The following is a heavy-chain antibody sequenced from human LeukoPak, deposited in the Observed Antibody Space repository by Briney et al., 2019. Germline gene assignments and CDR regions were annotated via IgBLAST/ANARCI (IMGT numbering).Heavy chain of an antibody. Sequence: ASVRVSCKASGYTFTGYFMHWVRQAPGQGLDWMGWINPNTGGTKYAQKFRGRVTMTRDTSIGTAYMELSTVTSDDTAVYFCARVHATGYFSLDLGYWGQGTLVTVSS. CDR2: INPNTGGT. V-gene: IGHV1-2*02. CDR3: ARVHATGYFSLDLGY. CDR1: GYTFTGYF. D-gene: IGHD3-9*01. J-gene: IGHJ4*02.